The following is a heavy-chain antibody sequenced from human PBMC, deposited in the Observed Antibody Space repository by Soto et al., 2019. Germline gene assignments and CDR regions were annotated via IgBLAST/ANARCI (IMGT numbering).Heavy chain of an antibody. CDR1: GFTISTYA. D-gene: IGHD3-22*01. CDR3: AKARFHYYESSDYATADY. J-gene: IGHJ4*02. V-gene: IGHV3-23*01. CDR2: ISETAAAT. Sequence: LRLSCAASGFTISTYAMTWVRQAPGKGLEWVSSISETAAATYYAESVKGRFTISRDNSKNTVSLQMSSLRAEDTAVYFCAKARFHYYESSDYATADYWGQGTLVTVSS.